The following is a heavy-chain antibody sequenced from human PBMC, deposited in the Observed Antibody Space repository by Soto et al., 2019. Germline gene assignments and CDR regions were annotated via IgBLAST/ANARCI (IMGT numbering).Heavy chain of an antibody. CDR1: GFTFSSYA. CDR2: ISYDGSNK. D-gene: IGHD1-26*01. CDR3: ARDLPPYGGATTERTDY. Sequence: GGSLRLSSAASGFTFSSYAMHWVRQAPGKGLEWVAVISYDGSNKYYADSVKGRFTISRDNSKNTLYLQMNSLRAEDTAVYYCARDLPPYGGATTERTDYWGQGTLVTVSS. V-gene: IGHV3-30-3*01. J-gene: IGHJ4*02.